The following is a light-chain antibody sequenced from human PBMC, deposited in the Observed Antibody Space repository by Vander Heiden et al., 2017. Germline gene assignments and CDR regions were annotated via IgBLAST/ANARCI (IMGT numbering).Light chain of an antibody. V-gene: IGLV2-18*02. CDR1: SGDVGNYNR. CDR2: EVS. CDR3: SSYTSAIIVP. J-gene: IGLJ2*01. Sequence: QSALTQPPSVSGSPGQSVTISCTGASGDVGNYNRVSWYQQSPGTAPKLIIYEVSSRPSGVPDRFSGSKSGNTASLTISGLQAEDEAHYYCSSYTSAIIVPFGGGTKLTVL.